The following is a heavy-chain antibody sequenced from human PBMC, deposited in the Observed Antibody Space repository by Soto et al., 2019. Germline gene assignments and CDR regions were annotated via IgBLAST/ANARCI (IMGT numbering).Heavy chain of an antibody. CDR3: ARGLGDYDILTGYYRRTGGFDP. V-gene: IGHV4-34*01. CDR1: DESFSNYY. Sequence: SETLSLTCAVYDESFSNYYWTWIRQPPGKGPEWIGEINHSGSTNYNPSLKSRVTMSVDTSKNQFSLKLSSVTAADTAVYYCARGLGDYDILTGYYRRTGGFDPWGQGTLVTVSS. D-gene: IGHD3-9*01. CDR2: INHSGST. J-gene: IGHJ5*02.